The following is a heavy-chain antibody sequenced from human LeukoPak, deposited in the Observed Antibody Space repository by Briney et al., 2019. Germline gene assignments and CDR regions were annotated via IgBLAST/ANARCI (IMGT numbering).Heavy chain of an antibody. CDR2: ISGSGGST. CDR3: ARVASSSWDPGYFDY. CDR1: GFTFSSYA. J-gene: IGHJ4*02. V-gene: IGHV3-23*01. Sequence: GGSLRLSCAASGFTFSSYAMSWVRQAPGKGLEWVSAISGSGGSTYYADSVKGRFTISRDNSKNTLYLQMNSLRAEDTAVYYCARVASSSWDPGYFDYWGQGTLVTVSS. D-gene: IGHD6-13*01.